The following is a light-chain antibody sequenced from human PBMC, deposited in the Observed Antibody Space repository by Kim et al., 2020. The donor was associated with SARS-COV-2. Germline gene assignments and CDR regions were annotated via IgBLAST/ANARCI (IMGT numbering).Light chain of an antibody. J-gene: IGKJ1*01. CDR2: DAS. V-gene: IGKV1-5*01. CDR3: QHFKTYPWT. CDR1: RDISTW. Sequence: DIQMTQSPSTLSASVGDTVTITCRASRDISTWLAWYQQKPGKAPTLLMFDASTLQSGVPSRFSGSGSGTEFSLTISSVKPDDSATYYCQHFKTYPWTFGQGTKVDIK.